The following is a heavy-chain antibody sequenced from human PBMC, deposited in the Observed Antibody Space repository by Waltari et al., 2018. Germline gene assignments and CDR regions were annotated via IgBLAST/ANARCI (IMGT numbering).Heavy chain of an antibody. CDR2: IGRDGSIT. Sequence: EVQLVESGGGLVQPGGSLRLSCAASGFSFGSYWMNWVRQAPGKGLVGVSRIGRDGSITSYADSVKGRFTISRDNAKNTLYLQMNSLRDEDTAVYYCARDYYYSIDYWGQGTVVTVSS. V-gene: IGHV3-74*01. J-gene: IGHJ4*02. CDR1: GFSFGSYW. D-gene: IGHD3-10*01. CDR3: ARDYYYSIDY.